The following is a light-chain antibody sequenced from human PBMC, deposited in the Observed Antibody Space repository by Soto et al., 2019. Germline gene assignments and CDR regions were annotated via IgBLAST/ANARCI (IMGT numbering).Light chain of an antibody. CDR1: QSISSW. Sequence: DIQMTPSPSTLSATAVDRVTITCRASQSISSWLAWYQHTPGKAPKLLIYDASNLDSGVPSRFSGSGSGTEFSLTISNLQPDDCATYYCQQYENYWTFGQGTKVDIK. CDR2: DAS. CDR3: QQYENYWT. J-gene: IGKJ1*01. V-gene: IGKV1-5*01.